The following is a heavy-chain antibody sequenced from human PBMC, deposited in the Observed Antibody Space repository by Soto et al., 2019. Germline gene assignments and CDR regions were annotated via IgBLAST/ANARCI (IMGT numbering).Heavy chain of an antibody. J-gene: IGHJ6*02. V-gene: IGHV3-15*07. CDR3: TSAAVHYYYGRDV. Sequence: EVQLVESGGGLIKPGGSLRLSCAASGFTFSNAWMNWVRQAPGKGLEWVGRIKSKTDGGTTDYAAPVKGRFTISRDDSKNTLYLQMNSLKTEDTSVYYCTSAAVHYYYGRDVWGPGTTVTVSS. CDR2: IKSKTDGGTT. CDR1: GFTFSNAW. D-gene: IGHD6-13*01.